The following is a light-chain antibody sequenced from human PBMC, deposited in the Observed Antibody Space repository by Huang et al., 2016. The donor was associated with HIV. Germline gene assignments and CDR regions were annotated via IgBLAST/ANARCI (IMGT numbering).Light chain of an antibody. J-gene: IGKJ2*01. CDR2: ATS. CDR1: QSLSGN. V-gene: IGKV3D-15*01. CDR3: QHYNDWPRT. Sequence: EIVMTQSPATLSVSPGEPVALSCRASQSLSGNLAWYQHKPGQTPRLLIYATSIRAAGVPGRFSGSGSGSEFTLTISRLLSEDSAVYYCQHYNDWPRTFGQGTKLEIK.